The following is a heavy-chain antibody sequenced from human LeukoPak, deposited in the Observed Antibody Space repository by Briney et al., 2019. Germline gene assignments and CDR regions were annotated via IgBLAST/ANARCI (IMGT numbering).Heavy chain of an antibody. CDR1: GGSISSSSYC. D-gene: IGHD3-10*01. V-gene: IGHV4-39*01. CDR3: ARHLGFGELSIDP. J-gene: IGHJ5*02. CDR2: IYYSGST. Sequence: SGTLSLTCTVSGGSISSSSYCWGWIRQPPGKGLEWIGSIYYSGSTYYNPSLKSRVTISVDTSKNQFSLKLSSVTAADTAVYYCARHLGFGELSIDPWGQGTLVTVSS.